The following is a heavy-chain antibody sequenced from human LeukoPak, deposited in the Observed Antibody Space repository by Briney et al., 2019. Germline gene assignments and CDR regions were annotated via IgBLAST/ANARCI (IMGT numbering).Heavy chain of an antibody. CDR2: INPRGTST. CDR1: GYSFASHY. CDR3: ARDNSIHERGWWFDP. J-gene: IGHJ5*02. Sequence: ASVKVSCKASGYSFASHYMHWVRQAPGQGLEWMGLINPRGTSTIYAEKFQGRIIMTRDMSTTTDYMELSSLKSDDTAVYYCARDNSIHERGWWFDPWGQGTLVTVSS. D-gene: IGHD4-23*01. V-gene: IGHV1-46*01.